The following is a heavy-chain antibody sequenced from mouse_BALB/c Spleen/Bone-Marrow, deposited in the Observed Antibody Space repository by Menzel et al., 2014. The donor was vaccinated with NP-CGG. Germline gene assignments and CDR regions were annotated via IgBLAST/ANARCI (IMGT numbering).Heavy chain of an antibody. J-gene: IGHJ2*02. V-gene: IGHV1-74*01. CDR3: ARASVLINSFDY. CDR1: GYTFTSYR. CDR2: IDPYDSET. Sequence: QVQLQQSGPELVRPGASVKLSCKASGYTFTSYRMYWVKQSPEQGLEWIGRIDPYDSETHYNQKFKDKAILTVDKSSSTTTMHLSSLTSKAYAVYYYARASVLINSFDYWGQGTSLTVSS.